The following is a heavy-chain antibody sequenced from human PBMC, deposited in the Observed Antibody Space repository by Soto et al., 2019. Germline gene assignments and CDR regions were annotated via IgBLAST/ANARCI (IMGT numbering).Heavy chain of an antibody. Sequence: QVQLVQSGAEVKKPGASVKVSCKASAYTFTSYAISWVRQAPGQGLEWRGWISAYNGNTHYAQKPQVRATMTPXTXTXXAYMELRSLRSAATAVYYCARSPLGDGPHIGVFDYWGQGTLVTVSS. CDR3: ARSPLGDGPHIGVFDY. CDR1: AYTFTSYA. J-gene: IGHJ4*02. CDR2: ISAYNGNT. V-gene: IGHV1-18*01. D-gene: IGHD6-19*01.